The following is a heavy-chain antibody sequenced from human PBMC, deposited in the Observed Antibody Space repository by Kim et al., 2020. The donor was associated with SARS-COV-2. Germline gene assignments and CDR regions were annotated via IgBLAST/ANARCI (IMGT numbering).Heavy chain of an antibody. CDR3: ARGLTWFHGSFDY. D-gene: IGHD1-26*01. CDR1: GGSFSGYY. J-gene: IGHJ4*02. CDR2: INHSGST. Sequence: SETLSLTCAVYGGSFSGYYWSWIRQPPGKGLEWIGEINHSGSTNYNPSLKSRVTISVDTPKNQFSLKLSSVTAADTAVYYCARGLTWFHGSFDYWGQGTLVTVSS. V-gene: IGHV4-34*01.